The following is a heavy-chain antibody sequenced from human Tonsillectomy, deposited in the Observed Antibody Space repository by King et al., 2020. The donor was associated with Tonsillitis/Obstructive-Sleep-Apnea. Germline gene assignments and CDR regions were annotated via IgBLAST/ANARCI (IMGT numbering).Heavy chain of an antibody. CDR3: AKVYRQQLVWDFFDY. Sequence: DVQLVESGGGLVQPGGSLRLSCAVSGFTFSSYDMSWVRQAPGRGLEWVSGISGSGDSKYYADSVKGRITISRDNSKNTLYLQMNSLRAEDTAVYYCAKVYRQQLVWDFFDYWGQGTLVTVSS. CDR2: ISGSGDSK. J-gene: IGHJ4*02. V-gene: IGHV3-23*04. CDR1: GFTFSSYD. D-gene: IGHD6-13*01.